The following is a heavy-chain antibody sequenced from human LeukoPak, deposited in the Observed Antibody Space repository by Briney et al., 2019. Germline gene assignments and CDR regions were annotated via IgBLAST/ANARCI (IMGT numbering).Heavy chain of an antibody. CDR1: GYTFTGYY. Sequence: ASVKVSCKASGYTFTGYYMHWVRQAPGQGLEWMGWINPNSGGTNYAQKFQGRVTMTRDTSISTAYMELSRLRSDDTAVYYCARDRDYYDSSGYPKNWFDPRGQGTLVTVSS. D-gene: IGHD3-22*01. J-gene: IGHJ5*02. V-gene: IGHV1-2*02. CDR3: ARDRDYYDSSGYPKNWFDP. CDR2: INPNSGGT.